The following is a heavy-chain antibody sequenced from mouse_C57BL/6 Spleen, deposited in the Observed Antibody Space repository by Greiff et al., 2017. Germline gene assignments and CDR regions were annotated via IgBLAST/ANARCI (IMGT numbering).Heavy chain of an antibody. J-gene: IGHJ3*01. Sequence: EVMLVESGGGLVQPGGSMKLSCVASGFTFSNYWMNWVRQSPEKGLEWVAQIRLKSDNYATHYAESVKGRFTISRDDSKRSVYLQMNNLRAEDTGSYYCTGGGFAYWGQGTLVTVSA. CDR1: GFTFSNYW. CDR2: IRLKSDNYAT. V-gene: IGHV6-3*01. CDR3: TGGGFAY.